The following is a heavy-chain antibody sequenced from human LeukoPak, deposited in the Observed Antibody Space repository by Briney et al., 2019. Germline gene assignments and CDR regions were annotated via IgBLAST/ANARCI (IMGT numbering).Heavy chain of an antibody. Sequence: SQTLSLTCTVSGGSISSGGYYWRWIRQHPGKGLEWIGYIYYSGSTYYNPSLKSRVTISVDTSKNQFSLKLSSVTAADTAVYYCAMGGYGSGPDYWGQGTLVTVSS. CDR3: AMGGYGSGPDY. V-gene: IGHV4-31*03. CDR1: GGSISSGGYY. CDR2: IYYSGST. D-gene: IGHD3-10*01. J-gene: IGHJ4*02.